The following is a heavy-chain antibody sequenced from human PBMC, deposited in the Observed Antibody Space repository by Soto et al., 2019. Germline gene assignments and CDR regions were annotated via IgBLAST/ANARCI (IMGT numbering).Heavy chain of an antibody. V-gene: IGHV4-39*01. CDR3: ARQPTLAYEYGWGSYRRPFDY. CDR2: IYYSGST. D-gene: IGHD3-16*02. J-gene: IGHJ4*02. Sequence: QLQLQESGPGLVKPSETLSLTCTVSGGSISSSSYYWGWIRQPPGKGLAWIGSIYYSGSTYYNPSLKSRLIISVDTSKVNFSLKGSSVTAADPAVYYCARQPTLAYEYGWGSYRRPFDYWGQGTVVTVSS. CDR1: GGSISSSSYY.